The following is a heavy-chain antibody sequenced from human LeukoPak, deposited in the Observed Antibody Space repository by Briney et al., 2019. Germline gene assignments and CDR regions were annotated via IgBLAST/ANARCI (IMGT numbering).Heavy chain of an antibody. Sequence: GESLKISCKGSGYSFTSYWIGWVRQMPGKGLEWMGIIYPGDSDTRYSPSFQGQVTISADKSISTAYLQWSSLKASDTAMYYCARLGYCGGDCPLRYFDLWGRGTLVTVSS. CDR3: ARLGYCGGDCPLRYFDL. V-gene: IGHV5-51*01. CDR1: GYSFTSYW. CDR2: IYPGDSDT. D-gene: IGHD2-21*02. J-gene: IGHJ2*01.